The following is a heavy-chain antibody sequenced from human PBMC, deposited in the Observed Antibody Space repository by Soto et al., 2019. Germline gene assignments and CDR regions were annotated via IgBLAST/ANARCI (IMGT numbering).Heavy chain of an antibody. D-gene: IGHD4-17*01. J-gene: IGHJ3*02. V-gene: IGHV3-30*18. CDR2: ISYDGSNK. CDR3: AKARGGYYGDYGGPFDI. CDR1: GFTFSSYG. Sequence: QTGGSLRLSCAASGFTFSSYGMHWVRQAPGKGLEWVAVISYDGSNKYYADSVKGRFTISRDNSKNTLYLQMKSLRAEDTAVYYCAKARGGYYGDYGGPFDIWGQGTMVTVSS.